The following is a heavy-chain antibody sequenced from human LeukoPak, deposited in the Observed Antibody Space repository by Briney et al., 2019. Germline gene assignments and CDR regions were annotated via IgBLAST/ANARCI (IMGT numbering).Heavy chain of an antibody. CDR2: IYYSGST. J-gene: IGHJ4*02. CDR1: GGSISSSSYY. D-gene: IGHD3-22*01. V-gene: IGHV4-39*01. Sequence: SETLSLTCTVSGGSISSSSYYWGWIRQPPGKGLEWIGSIYYSGSTYYNPSLKSRVTISVDTSKNQFSLKLSSVTAADTAVYYCARRGRITMIVFDYWGQGTLVTVSS. CDR3: ARRGRITMIVFDY.